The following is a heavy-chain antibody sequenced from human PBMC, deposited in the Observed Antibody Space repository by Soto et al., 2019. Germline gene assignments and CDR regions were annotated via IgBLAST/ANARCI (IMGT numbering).Heavy chain of an antibody. V-gene: IGHV1-69*01. CDR3: GREGAAIV. D-gene: IGHD6-25*01. CDR2: IIPIFGTI. CDR1: GGTFGSYA. Sequence: QVQLVQSGAEVKKPGSSVKVSCKASGGTFGSYAINWVRQAPGQGLEWMGVIIPIFGTINYAQNFQDRVTITADESTNTAYMELSSLRSDDTAVYYCGREGAAIVWGQGTLVTVSS. J-gene: IGHJ4*02.